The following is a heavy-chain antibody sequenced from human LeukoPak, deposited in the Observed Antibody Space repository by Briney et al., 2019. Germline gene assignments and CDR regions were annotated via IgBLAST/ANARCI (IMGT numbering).Heavy chain of an antibody. D-gene: IGHD4-17*01. V-gene: IGHV3-23*01. Sequence: PGGSLRLSCAPSGFTFSSYAMSWVRQAPGKGLEWVSAISGSGGSTYYADSVKGRFTISRDNSKNTLYLQMNSLRAEDTAVYYCASAPDYGDYSRYFQHWGQGTLVTVSS. J-gene: IGHJ1*01. CDR1: GFTFSSYA. CDR3: ASAPDYGDYSRYFQH. CDR2: ISGSGGST.